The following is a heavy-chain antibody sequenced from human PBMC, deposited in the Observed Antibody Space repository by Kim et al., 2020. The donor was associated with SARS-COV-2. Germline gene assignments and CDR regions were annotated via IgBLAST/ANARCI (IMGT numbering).Heavy chain of an antibody. D-gene: IGHD3-10*01. CDR1: GGSISSYY. CDR2: IYYSGST. Sequence: SETLSLTCTVSGGSISSYYWSWIRQPPGKGLEWIGYIYYSGSTNYNPSLKSRVTISVDTSKNQFSLKLSSVTAADTAVYYCARRGRWFGELLGWAFDIWGQGTMVTVSS. J-gene: IGHJ3*02. V-gene: IGHV4-59*13. CDR3: ARRGRWFGELLGWAFDI.